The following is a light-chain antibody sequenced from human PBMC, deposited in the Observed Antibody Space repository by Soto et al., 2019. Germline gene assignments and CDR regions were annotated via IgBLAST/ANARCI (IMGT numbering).Light chain of an antibody. CDR3: QAWDSRNVV. J-gene: IGLJ2*01. V-gene: IGLV3-1*01. Sequence: SYELSQPPSVSVSPGQTASITCSGDKLGDKYASWYQQKPGQSPMLVIYRDTKRPSGIPERFSGSNSGNTATLTISGTQAMDEADYYCQAWDSRNVVFGGGTKVTVL. CDR1: KLGDKY. CDR2: RDT.